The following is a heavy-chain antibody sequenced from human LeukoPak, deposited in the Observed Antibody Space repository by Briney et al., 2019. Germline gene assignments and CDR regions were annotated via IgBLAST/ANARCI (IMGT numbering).Heavy chain of an antibody. D-gene: IGHD1-20*01. Sequence: GGSLRLSCAASGFTVSSNFMTWVRQAPGKGLEWVSVIYSGGSTYYADSVKGRFTISRDNSKNTLYLQMNSLRVEDSAVYYCAKTGNYNWNGFDYWGQGTLVTVSS. J-gene: IGHJ4*02. CDR1: GFTVSSNF. CDR3: AKTGNYNWNGFDY. V-gene: IGHV3-66*02. CDR2: IYSGGST.